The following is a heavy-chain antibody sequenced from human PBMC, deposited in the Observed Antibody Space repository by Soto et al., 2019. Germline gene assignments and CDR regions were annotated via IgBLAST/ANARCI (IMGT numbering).Heavy chain of an antibody. V-gene: IGHV4-61*01. J-gene: IGHJ4*02. CDR1: GGSVSSGSYY. Sequence: QVQLQESGPGLVKPSETLSLTCTVSGGSVSSGSYYWSWIRQPPGKGLEWIGYIYYSGSTNYNPSRTSRXXLXVXXSKNQFSLKLSSVTAADTAVYYCARDVIAVAMIDYWGQGTLVTVSS. CDR2: IYYSGST. CDR3: ARDVIAVAMIDY. D-gene: IGHD6-19*01.